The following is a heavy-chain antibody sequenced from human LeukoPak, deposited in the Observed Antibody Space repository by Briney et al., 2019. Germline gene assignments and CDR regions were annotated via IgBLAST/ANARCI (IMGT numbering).Heavy chain of an antibody. CDR3: ARAPNFDWLLSPFDY. V-gene: IGHV1-18*01. CDR2: ISAYNGNT. Sequence: ASVKVSCKASGYTFTSYGISWVRQAPGQGLEWMGWISAYNGNTNYAQKLQGRVTMTTDTSTSTAYMEPRSLRSDDTAVYYCARAPNFDWLLSPFDYWGQGTLVTVSS. J-gene: IGHJ4*02. CDR1: GYTFTSYG. D-gene: IGHD3-9*01.